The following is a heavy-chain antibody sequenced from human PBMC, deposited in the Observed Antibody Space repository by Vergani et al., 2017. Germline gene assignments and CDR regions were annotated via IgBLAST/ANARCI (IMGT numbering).Heavy chain of an antibody. Sequence: QVQLVQSGAEVKKPGASVKVSCKASGYTFTDYFMHWVRQPPGQGLEWMGWINPNSGGTNYAQKFQGRVTMIRDTSISTAYMELSNLRSDDTAVYYCARVGTVSNRDYFDYWGQGTLVTVSS. CDR1: GYTFTDYF. V-gene: IGHV1-2*02. CDR3: ARVGTVSNRDYFDY. CDR2: INPNSGGT. D-gene: IGHD1-14*01. J-gene: IGHJ4*02.